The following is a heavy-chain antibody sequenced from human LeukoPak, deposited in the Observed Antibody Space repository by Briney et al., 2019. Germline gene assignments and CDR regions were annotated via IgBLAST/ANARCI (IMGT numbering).Heavy chain of an antibody. D-gene: IGHD6-13*01. CDR3: ARRAAAGRGFDY. Sequence: GSLRLSCAVSGFTFSDYYMSWIRQAPGKGLEWVSYISSGGSTISHADSVKGRFTISRDNAENSLYLQMNSLRAEDTAVYYCARRAAAGRGFDYWGQGILVTVSS. V-gene: IGHV3-11*01. J-gene: IGHJ4*02. CDR2: ISSGGSTI. CDR1: GFTFSDYY.